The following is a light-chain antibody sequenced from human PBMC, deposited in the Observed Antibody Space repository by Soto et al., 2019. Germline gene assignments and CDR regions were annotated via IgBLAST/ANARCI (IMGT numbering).Light chain of an antibody. Sequence: EIVMTQSPATLSVSPGERATITCRASQSVSNNLAWYQQKPGQAPRLLISGASTRATGIPARFSGSGSGTVFTLTISSLQSEDFAVYYCQQYNSWPPAFGPGTKVDIK. J-gene: IGKJ3*01. CDR2: GAS. CDR3: QQYNSWPPA. V-gene: IGKV3-15*01. CDR1: QSVSNN.